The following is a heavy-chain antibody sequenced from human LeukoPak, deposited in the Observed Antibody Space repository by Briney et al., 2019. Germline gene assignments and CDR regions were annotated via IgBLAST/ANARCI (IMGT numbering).Heavy chain of an antibody. CDR3: ARNPEVAGNWFDP. Sequence: ASVKASCKAFGYTFTRYYMHWVRQAPGHGLEWMGIINPSVGSTSYAHKLQGRVTMTSDTSTSTDYMELSSLRSEDTAVYYCARNPEVAGNWFDPWGQGTLVTVSS. CDR1: GYTFTRYY. D-gene: IGHD6-19*01. J-gene: IGHJ5*02. CDR2: INPSVGST. V-gene: IGHV1-46*04.